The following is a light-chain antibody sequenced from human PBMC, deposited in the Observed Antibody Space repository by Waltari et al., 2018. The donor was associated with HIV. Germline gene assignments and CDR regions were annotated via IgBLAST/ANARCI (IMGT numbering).Light chain of an antibody. CDR1: SSNLGRTT. CDR2: SNS. J-gene: IGLJ2*01. Sequence: QSVLPQPPSASGTPGQRVTISCSGGSSNLGRTTVTWYQQLPGSAPKLLIYSNSQRPSGVPDRFSGSKSGTSASLAISGLQSEDEADYYCAAWDDSLNGVIFGGGTKLSVL. CDR3: AAWDDSLNGVI. V-gene: IGLV1-44*01.